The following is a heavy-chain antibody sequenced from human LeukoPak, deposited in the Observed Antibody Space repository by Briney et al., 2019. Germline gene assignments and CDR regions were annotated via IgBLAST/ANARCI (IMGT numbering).Heavy chain of an antibody. CDR2: ISYDGSNK. Sequence: TGGSLRLSCAASGFTFSSYAMHWVRQAPGKGLEWVAVISYDGSNKYYADSVKGRFTISRDNSKNTLYLQMNSLRAEDTAVYFCARSPERLGQGYLDSWGQGTLVTVSS. J-gene: IGHJ4*02. D-gene: IGHD3/OR15-3a*01. CDR1: GFTFSSYA. V-gene: IGHV3-30*04. CDR3: ARSPERLGQGYLDS.